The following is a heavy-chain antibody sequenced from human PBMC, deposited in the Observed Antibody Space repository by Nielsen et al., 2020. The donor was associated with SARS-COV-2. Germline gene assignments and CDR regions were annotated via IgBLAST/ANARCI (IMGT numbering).Heavy chain of an antibody. CDR3: ARGAVAGTYYYYYYMDV. V-gene: IGHV1-69*04. Sequence: SVKVSCKASGGTFSSYAISWVRQAPGQGLEWMGRIIPILGIANYAQKFQGRVTITADKSTSTAYMELSSLRSEDTAVYYYARGAVAGTYYYYYYMDVWGKGTTVTVSS. CDR2: IIPILGIA. J-gene: IGHJ6*03. CDR1: GGTFSSYA. D-gene: IGHD6-19*01.